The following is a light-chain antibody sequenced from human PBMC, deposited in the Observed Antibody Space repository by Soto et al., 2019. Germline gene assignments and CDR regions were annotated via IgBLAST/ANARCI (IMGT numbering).Light chain of an antibody. V-gene: IGKV3-20*01. Sequence: ETVLTQSPGTLSLSPGERATLSCRASQSVSSNYLAWYQQKPGQAPRLLIYGASIRATGIPDRFSGSGSGTDFTLTISRLEPEDFAVYYCQQYGSSPVTFGQGTKVDIK. CDR3: QQYGSSPVT. CDR2: GAS. J-gene: IGKJ1*01. CDR1: QSVSSNY.